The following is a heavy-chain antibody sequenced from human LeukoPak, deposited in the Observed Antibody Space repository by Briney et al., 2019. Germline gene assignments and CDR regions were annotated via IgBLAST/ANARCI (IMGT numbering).Heavy chain of an antibody. V-gene: IGHV1-24*01. CDR1: GYTLTELS. J-gene: IGHJ4*02. D-gene: IGHD3-22*01. Sequence: ASVKVSCKVSGYTLTELSMHWVRPAPGKGLAWMGGFDPEEGETIYAQKFQGRVTMTEDTSTDTAYMELSSLRSEDTAVYYCATATYYYDSSGYYYDVSPFDYWGQGTLVTVSS. CDR2: FDPEEGET. CDR3: ATATYYYDSSGYYYDVSPFDY.